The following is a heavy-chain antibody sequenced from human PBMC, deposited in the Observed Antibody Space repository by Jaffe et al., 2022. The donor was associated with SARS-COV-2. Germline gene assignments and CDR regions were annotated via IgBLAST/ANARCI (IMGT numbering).Heavy chain of an antibody. CDR1: GFTFSSYS. CDR2: ISSSSSTI. CDR3: AKAYCSSTSCYSRYYYMDV. D-gene: IGHD2-2*01. Sequence: EVQLVESGGGLVQPGGSLRLSCAASGFTFSSYSMNWVRQAPGKGLEWVSYISSSSSTIYYADSVKGRFTISRDNAKNSLYLQMNSLRAEDTAVYYCAKAYCSSTSCYSRYYYMDVWGKGTTVTVSS. V-gene: IGHV3-48*01. J-gene: IGHJ6*03.